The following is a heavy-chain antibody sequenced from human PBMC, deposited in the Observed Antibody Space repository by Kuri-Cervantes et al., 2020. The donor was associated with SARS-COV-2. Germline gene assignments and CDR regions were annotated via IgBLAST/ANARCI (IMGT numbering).Heavy chain of an antibody. CDR3: ARDQVAASGIDY. Sequence: SETLSLTCAVFGGSFSAYYWNWIRQLPGKGLERIGEINHSGSTNYNPSLNSRVTISIDTSNNHFSLRPSSVTAADTAVYYCARDQVAASGIDYWGQGTLVTVSS. J-gene: IGHJ4*02. CDR2: INHSGST. D-gene: IGHD6-13*01. CDR1: GGSFSAYY. V-gene: IGHV4-34*01.